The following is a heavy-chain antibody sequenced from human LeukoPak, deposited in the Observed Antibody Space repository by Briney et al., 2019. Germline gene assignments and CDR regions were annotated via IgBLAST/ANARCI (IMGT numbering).Heavy chain of an antibody. V-gene: IGHV1-2*02. J-gene: IGHJ4*02. D-gene: IGHD3-3*01. CDR3: ARAFYDFWSGSDY. CDR1: GYTFTGYY. Sequence: ASVKVSCKASGYTFTGYYMHWVRQAPGQGLEWMGWINPNNGDTNYAQNFQGRVSMTRDTSISTAYMELSRLRSDDTAVYYCARAFYDFWSGSDYWGQGTLVTVSS. CDR2: INPNNGDT.